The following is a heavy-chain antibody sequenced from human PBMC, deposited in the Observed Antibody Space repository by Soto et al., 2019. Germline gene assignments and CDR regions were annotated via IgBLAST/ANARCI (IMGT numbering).Heavy chain of an antibody. Sequence: QVQLVQSGAEVKKPGSSVKVSCKASGGTFSSYAISWVRQAPGQGLEWMGGLIPIFGTANYAQKFQGRVTITADESTSTAYMELSSLRSEDTAVYYCARAFVRGDPYSGSYHPWALDYWGQGTLVTVSS. J-gene: IGHJ4*02. V-gene: IGHV1-69*01. D-gene: IGHD1-26*01. CDR1: GGTFSSYA. CDR2: LIPIFGTA. CDR3: ARAFVRGDPYSGSYHPWALDY.